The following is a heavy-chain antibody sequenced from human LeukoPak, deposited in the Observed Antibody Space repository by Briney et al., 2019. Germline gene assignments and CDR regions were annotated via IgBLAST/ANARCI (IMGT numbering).Heavy chain of an antibody. D-gene: IGHD6-6*01. CDR2: IYYSGST. J-gene: IGHJ4*02. V-gene: IGHV4-39*07. CDR3: ARFGSSVY. Sequence: SETLSLTCTVSGGSISSSSYYWGWIRQPPGKGLEWIGSIYYSGSTYYNPSLKSRVTISVDTSKNQFSLKLSSVTAADTAVYYCARFGSSVYWGQGTLVTVSS. CDR1: GGSISSSSYY.